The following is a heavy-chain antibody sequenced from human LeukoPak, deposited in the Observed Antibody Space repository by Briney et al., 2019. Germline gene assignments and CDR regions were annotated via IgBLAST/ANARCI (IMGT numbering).Heavy chain of an antibody. CDR3: ARHWGAGGFDY. CDR2: ISGSGGST. Sequence: PGGSLRLSCAASGFTFSSYAMSWVRQAPGKGLEWVSAISGSGGSTYYADSVKGRFTISRGNSKNTLYLQMNSLRPEDTGIYYCARHWGAGGFDYWGQGTLVTVSA. CDR1: GFTFSSYA. D-gene: IGHD7-27*01. V-gene: IGHV3-23*01. J-gene: IGHJ4*02.